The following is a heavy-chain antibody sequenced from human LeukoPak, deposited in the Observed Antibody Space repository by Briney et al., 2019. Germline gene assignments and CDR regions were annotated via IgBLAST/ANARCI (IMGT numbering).Heavy chain of an antibody. CDR1: GFTFSSYS. CDR3: ARGSGYCSGARCYVDY. CDR2: IISSDSYI. V-gene: IGHV3-21*01. Sequence: GGSLRLSCAASGFTFSSYSLHWVRPPPGAGLEWVSSIISSDSYIYYADSVKGRFTISRDNAKNSLYLQMNSRRAEDTAVYYCARGSGYCSGARCYVDYWGQGTLVTVSS. D-gene: IGHD2-2*01. J-gene: IGHJ4*02.